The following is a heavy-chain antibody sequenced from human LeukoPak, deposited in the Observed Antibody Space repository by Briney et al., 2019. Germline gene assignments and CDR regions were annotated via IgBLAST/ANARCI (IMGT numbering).Heavy chain of an antibody. Sequence: GGSLRLSCAASGFTFSTYSMNWVRQAPGRGLEWVSSISSSSSYIDYADSVKGRFTISRDNAKNSLYLQMNSLRAEDTAVYYCARDKYGGNSNAFDIWGQGTLVTVSS. J-gene: IGHJ3*02. CDR1: GFTFSTYS. D-gene: IGHD4-23*01. CDR2: ISSSSSYI. CDR3: ARDKYGGNSNAFDI. V-gene: IGHV3-21*04.